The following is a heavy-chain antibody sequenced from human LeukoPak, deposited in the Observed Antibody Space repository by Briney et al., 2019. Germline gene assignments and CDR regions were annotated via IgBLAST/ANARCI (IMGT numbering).Heavy chain of an antibody. CDR3: ARGRGHYDSSGSYGDN. CDR1: GFTFSSYA. J-gene: IGHJ4*02. Sequence: GGSLRLSCAASGFTFSSYALHWVRQAPGKGLEWVAVISDDGRNKYYAESLRGRFTISRDNSKNTLYLQVNSLRADDTAVYYCARGRGHYDSSGSYGDNWGQGTLVTVSS. CDR2: ISDDGRNK. V-gene: IGHV3-30*04. D-gene: IGHD3-22*01.